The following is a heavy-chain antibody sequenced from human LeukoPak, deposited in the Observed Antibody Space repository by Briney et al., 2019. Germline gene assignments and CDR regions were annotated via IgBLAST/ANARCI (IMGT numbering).Heavy chain of an antibody. CDR2: IYYSGST. CDR3: ARGGSYSFYFDY. D-gene: IGHD1-26*01. V-gene: IGHV4-59*01. J-gene: IGHJ4*02. Sequence: SETLSLTCTVSGGSISSYYWSWIRQPPGKGLEWIGYIYYSGSTNCNPSLKSRVTISVDTSKNQFSLKLSSVTAADTAVYYCARGGSYSFYFDYWGQGTLVTVSS. CDR1: GGSISSYY.